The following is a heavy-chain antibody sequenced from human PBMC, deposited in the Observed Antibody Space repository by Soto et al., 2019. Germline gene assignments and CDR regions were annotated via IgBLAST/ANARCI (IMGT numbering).Heavy chain of an antibody. J-gene: IGHJ4*02. D-gene: IGHD1-26*01. CDR3: ARDFSIVGANYFDY. CDR2: IIPIFGTA. CDR1: GGTFSSYA. Sequence: QVQLVQSGAEVKKPGSSVKVSCKASGGTFSSYAISWVRQAPGQGLEWMGGIIPIFGTANYAQKFQGRVTITADESTSTADMELSSLRSEDTAVYYCARDFSIVGANYFDYWGQGTLVTVSS. V-gene: IGHV1-69*01.